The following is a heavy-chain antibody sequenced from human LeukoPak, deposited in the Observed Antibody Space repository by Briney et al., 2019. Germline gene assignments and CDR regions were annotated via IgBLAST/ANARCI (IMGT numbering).Heavy chain of an antibody. J-gene: IGHJ4*02. D-gene: IGHD5-24*01. V-gene: IGHV4-31*03. CDR3: ATGDGYNSFDY. CDR1: GGSISSGGYY. CDR2: IYYSGST. Sequence: SETLSLTCTVSGGSISSGGYYWSWIRQHPGKGLEWIGYIYYSGSTYYNPSLKSRVTMSVDTSKNQVSLKLSSVTAADTAVYYCATGDGYNSFDYWGQGTLVTVSS.